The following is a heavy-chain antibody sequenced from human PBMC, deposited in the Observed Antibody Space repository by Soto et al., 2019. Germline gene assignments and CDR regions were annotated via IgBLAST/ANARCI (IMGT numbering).Heavy chain of an antibody. CDR1: GDSVSSNSAA. CDR3: AREPATPSRGYSSGWYFDY. J-gene: IGHJ4*02. D-gene: IGHD6-19*01. Sequence: KQSQTLSLTCAISGDSVSSNSAAWNWIRQSPSRGLEWLGRTYYRSKWYNDYAVSVKSRITINPDTSKNQFSLQLNSVTPEDTAVYYCAREPATPSRGYSSGWYFDYWGQGTLVTVSS. V-gene: IGHV6-1*01. CDR2: TYYRSKWYN.